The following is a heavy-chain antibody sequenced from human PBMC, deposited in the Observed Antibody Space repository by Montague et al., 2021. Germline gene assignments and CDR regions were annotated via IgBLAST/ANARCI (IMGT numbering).Heavy chain of an antibody. CDR1: GGSISSSYYN. CDR3: ARVGATVTASFDF. Sequence: TLSLTCTVSGGSISSSYYNWSWNRHDKGMDLVWIGYINYSGSANYNPSLKSRVTISVDTSQNQFSLNLNSVTAADTAVYYCARVGATVTASFDFWGQGTLVTVSS. D-gene: IGHD5-12*01. J-gene: IGHJ4*02. CDR2: INYSGSA. V-gene: IGHV4-31*03.